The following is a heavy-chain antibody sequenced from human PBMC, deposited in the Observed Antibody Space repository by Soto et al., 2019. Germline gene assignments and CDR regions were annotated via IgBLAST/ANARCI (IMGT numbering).Heavy chain of an antibody. D-gene: IGHD3-10*01. Sequence: GGSLRLSCAASGFTFNIYAMTWVRQAPGKGLEWVSVISGSGVNTYYADSVKGRFTISRDNSKNMLYLEMNSLRANDTAIYYCAQDKGVRGATYLRYWGPGTLVTVSS. CDR3: AQDKGVRGATYLRY. CDR2: ISGSGVNT. J-gene: IGHJ4*02. CDR1: GFTFNIYA. V-gene: IGHV3-23*01.